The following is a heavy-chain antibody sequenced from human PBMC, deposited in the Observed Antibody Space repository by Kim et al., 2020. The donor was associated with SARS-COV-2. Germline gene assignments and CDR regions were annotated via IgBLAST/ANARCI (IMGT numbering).Heavy chain of an antibody. V-gene: IGHV3-53*01. D-gene: IGHD1-26*01. CDR3: ASTSERIHYYYYYGMDV. J-gene: IGHJ6*02. Sequence: GGSLRLSCAASGFTVSSNYMSWVRQAPGKGLEWVSVIYSGGSTYYADSVKGRFTISRDNSKNTLYLQMNSLRAEDTAVYYCASTSERIHYYYYYGMDVWGQGTTVTVSS. CDR1: GFTVSSNY. CDR2: IYSGGST.